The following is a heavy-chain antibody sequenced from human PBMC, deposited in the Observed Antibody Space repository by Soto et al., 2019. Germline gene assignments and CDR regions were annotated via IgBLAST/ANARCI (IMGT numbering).Heavy chain of an antibody. CDR1: GYTFTSYA. CDR3: ARVYGSGSFFDY. Sequence: QVQLVQSGAEVKKPGASVKVSCKASGYTFTSYAMHWVRQAPGQRLEWMGWINAGNGNTKYSQKFQGRVTITRDTSASTAYMELSSLRSGDTAVYYCARVYGSGSFFDYWGQGTLVTVSS. J-gene: IGHJ4*02. CDR2: INAGNGNT. V-gene: IGHV1-3*01. D-gene: IGHD3-10*01.